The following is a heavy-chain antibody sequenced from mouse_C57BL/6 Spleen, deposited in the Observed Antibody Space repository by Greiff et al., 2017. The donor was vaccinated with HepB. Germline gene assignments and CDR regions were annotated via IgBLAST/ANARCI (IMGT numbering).Heavy chain of an antibody. Sequence: QVQLQQPGAELVKPGASVKLSCKASGYTFTSYWMQWVKQRPGQGLEWIGEIDPSDSYTNYNQKFKGKATLTVDKSSSTAYMQLISLTSEDSAVYYCARGGNSRGFAYWGQGTLVTVSA. V-gene: IGHV1-50*01. D-gene: IGHD2-1*01. CDR2: IDPSDSYT. CDR3: ARGGNSRGFAY. CDR1: GYTFTSYW. J-gene: IGHJ3*01.